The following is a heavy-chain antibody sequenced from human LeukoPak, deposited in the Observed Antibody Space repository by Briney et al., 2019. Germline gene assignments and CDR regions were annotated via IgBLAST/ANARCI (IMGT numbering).Heavy chain of an antibody. J-gene: IGHJ4*02. CDR3: AGGTYGDYSFDF. CDR2: ISPKSGDT. D-gene: IGHD4-17*01. Sequence: ASVKVSCKASGYTFTGYYIHWVRQAPGQGLEWMGRISPKSGDTDYSQKFQGGVTLTSDSSITTAYMELNRLTSDATAVYYCAGGTYGDYSFDFWGQRTLVTVSS. CDR1: GYTFTGYY. V-gene: IGHV1-2*06.